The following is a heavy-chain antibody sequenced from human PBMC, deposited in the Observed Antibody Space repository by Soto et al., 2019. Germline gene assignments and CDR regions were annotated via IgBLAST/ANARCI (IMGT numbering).Heavy chain of an antibody. D-gene: IGHD3-16*01. Sequence: XGSLRLSCAAAGFILSDYSMTWARQAPGKELEWVSGLLRPGRSTYYADSVKGRFTISGGTSANTVYLQMDSLRAEDTAVYYCAKDAKAHAGIWLMDSWGQGTVVTVSS. V-gene: IGHV3-23*01. CDR1: GFILSDYS. J-gene: IGHJ5*02. CDR2: LLRPGRST. CDR3: AKDAKAHAGIWLMDS.